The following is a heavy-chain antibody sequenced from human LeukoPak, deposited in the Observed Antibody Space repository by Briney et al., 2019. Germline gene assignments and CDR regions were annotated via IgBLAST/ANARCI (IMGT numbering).Heavy chain of an antibody. V-gene: IGHV1-2*02. J-gene: IGHJ4*02. CDR3: ARAGYSSGPFDY. Sequence: ASVKVSCKASGYTFTSYYMHWVRQAPGQGLEWMGWINPNSGGTNYAQKFQGRVTMTRDTSISTAYMELSRLRSDDTAVYYCARAGYSSGPFDYWGQGTLVTVSS. CDR1: GYTFTSYY. D-gene: IGHD6-19*01. CDR2: INPNSGGT.